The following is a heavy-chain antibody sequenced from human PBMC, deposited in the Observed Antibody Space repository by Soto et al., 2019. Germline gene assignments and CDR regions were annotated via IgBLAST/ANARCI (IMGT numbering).Heavy chain of an antibody. CDR3: AREDCSSTSCYGGNWFDP. Sequence: SETLSLTCAVSGGSISSSNWWSWVRQPPGKGLEWIGEIYHSGSTNYNPSLKSRVTISVDKSKNQFSLKLSSVTAADTAVYYCAREDCSSTSCYGGNWFDPWGQGTLVIVSS. D-gene: IGHD2-2*01. CDR1: GGSISSSNW. V-gene: IGHV4-4*02. CDR2: IYHSGST. J-gene: IGHJ5*02.